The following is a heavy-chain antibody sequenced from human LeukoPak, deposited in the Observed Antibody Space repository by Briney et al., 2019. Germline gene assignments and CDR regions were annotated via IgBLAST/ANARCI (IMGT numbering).Heavy chain of an antibody. CDR1: GFTFSNAW. V-gene: IGHV3-15*01. J-gene: IGHJ4*02. CDR2: IKSKTDGGTT. Sequence: GGSLRLSCAASGFTFSNAWMSWVRQAPGKGLEWVGRIKSKTDGGTTDYAAPVKGRFTISRDDSKNTLYLQMNSLKTEDTAVYYCTTGPERCSSTSCYAVGVDYWGQGTQVTVSS. D-gene: IGHD2-2*01. CDR3: TTGPERCSSTSCYAVGVDY.